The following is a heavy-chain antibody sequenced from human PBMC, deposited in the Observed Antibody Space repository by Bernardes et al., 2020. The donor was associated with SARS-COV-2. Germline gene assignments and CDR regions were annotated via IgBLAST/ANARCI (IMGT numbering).Heavy chain of an antibody. CDR3: ALSSPAGLFSRYLFDY. J-gene: IGHJ4*02. CDR1: GFSLTSSGVG. V-gene: IGHV2-5*02. Sequence: SGPTLVKPTQTLTLTCTLSGFSLTSSGVGVGWIRQPPGKALEWLALTYWDDDKRYNPSLETRLTITKDTFNNQVVLTLTNMDPVDTATYYCALSSPAGLFSRYLFDYWGQGTLVTVSS. CDR2: TYWDDDK. D-gene: IGHD2-2*01.